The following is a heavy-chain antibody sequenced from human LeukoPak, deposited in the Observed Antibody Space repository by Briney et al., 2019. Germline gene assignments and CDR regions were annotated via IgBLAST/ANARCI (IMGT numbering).Heavy chain of an antibody. CDR2: IYHSGST. J-gene: IGHJ4*02. CDR1: GYSISSGYY. Sequence: SETLSLTCAVSGYSISSGYYWGWIRQPPGKGLEWIGSIYHSGSTYYNPSLKSRVTISVDTSKNQFSLKLSSVTAADTAVYYCAGRGFWSGHSDYWGQGTLVTVSS. CDR3: AGRGFWSGHSDY. V-gene: IGHV4-38-2*01. D-gene: IGHD3-3*01.